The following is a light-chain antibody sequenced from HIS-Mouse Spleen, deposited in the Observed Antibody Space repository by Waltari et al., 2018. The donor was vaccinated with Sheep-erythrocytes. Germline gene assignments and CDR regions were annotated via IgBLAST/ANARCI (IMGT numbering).Light chain of an antibody. Sequence: SYELTQPPSVSVSPGQTASITCSGDQLGDKYACWYHQKPGQSPVLVIYQDSKRPSGVPDRFSGSKSGNTASLTISGLQAEDEADYYCQAWDSSTAVFGGGTKLTVL. CDR2: QDS. V-gene: IGLV3-1*01. CDR1: QLGDKY. J-gene: IGLJ2*01. CDR3: QAWDSSTAV.